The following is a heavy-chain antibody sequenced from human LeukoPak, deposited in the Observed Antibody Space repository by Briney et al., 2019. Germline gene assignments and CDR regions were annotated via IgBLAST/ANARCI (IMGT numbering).Heavy chain of an antibody. CDR1: GYTFTRYD. D-gene: IGHD3-16*01. Sequence: ASVKVSCKASGYTFTRYDINLVRQATGQGLEWMGWMNPNSGNTGYAQKFQGRVTMTRNTSISTAYMELSSLRSEDTAVYYCARGLRGTGRNYYYYMDVWGKGTTVTVSS. V-gene: IGHV1-8*01. CDR2: MNPNSGNT. J-gene: IGHJ6*03. CDR3: ARGLRGTGRNYYYYMDV.